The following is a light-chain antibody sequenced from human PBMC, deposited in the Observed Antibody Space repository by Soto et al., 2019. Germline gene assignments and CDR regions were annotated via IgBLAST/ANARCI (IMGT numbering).Light chain of an antibody. V-gene: IGLV2-14*01. Sequence: QSVLTQPASVSGSPGQSITISCTGTSSDVGAYTSVSWYQQHPGKAPKLIIYEVSNRPPGVSTRFSGSKSASTASLTISGLQAEDEAHYYCSSYTSDNRDYVFGTGTKGHRP. J-gene: IGLJ1*01. CDR1: SSDVGAYTS. CDR3: SSYTSDNRDYV. CDR2: EVS.